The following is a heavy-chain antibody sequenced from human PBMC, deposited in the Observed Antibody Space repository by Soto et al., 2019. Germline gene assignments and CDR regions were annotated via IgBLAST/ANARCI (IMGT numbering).Heavy chain of an antibody. CDR1: GGSFSGNY. V-gene: IGHV4-34*01. Sequence: SETLSLTCAVYGGSFSGNYWNWIRQPPGKGLEWIGEINHRGSTNYNPSLKSRVSISVDTSKNQFSLKLSSVTAADTAIYYCARGLHTDYDSIGYWGQGTLVTVSS. CDR3: ARGLHTDYDSIGY. CDR2: INHRGST. D-gene: IGHD3-22*01. J-gene: IGHJ4*02.